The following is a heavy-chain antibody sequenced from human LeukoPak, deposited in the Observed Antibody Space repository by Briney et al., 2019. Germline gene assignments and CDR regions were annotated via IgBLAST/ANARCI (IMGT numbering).Heavy chain of an antibody. Sequence: SVKVSCKASGGTFSSYTISWVRQAPGQGLEWMGRIIPILGIANYAQKFQGSVTITADKSTSTAYMELSSLRSEDTAVYYCARGVATSAFDYWGQGTLVTVSS. CDR2: IIPILGIA. J-gene: IGHJ4*02. D-gene: IGHD5-24*01. CDR1: GGTFSSYT. V-gene: IGHV1-69*02. CDR3: ARGVATSAFDY.